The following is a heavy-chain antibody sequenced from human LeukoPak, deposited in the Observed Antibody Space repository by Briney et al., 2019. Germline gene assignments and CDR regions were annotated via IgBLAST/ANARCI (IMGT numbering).Heavy chain of an antibody. CDR3: ATSTTIFGVVSGDY. CDR2: INPNSGDT. CDR1: GYTFTDYY. J-gene: IGHJ4*02. V-gene: IGHV1-2*02. D-gene: IGHD3-3*01. Sequence: ASVKVSCKXSGYTFTDYYMYWVRQAPGQGLEWMGWINPNSGDTNYARRFQGRVTMNRETSISTAYMELSRLRSDDTAVYYCATSTTIFGVVSGDYWGQGTLVTVS.